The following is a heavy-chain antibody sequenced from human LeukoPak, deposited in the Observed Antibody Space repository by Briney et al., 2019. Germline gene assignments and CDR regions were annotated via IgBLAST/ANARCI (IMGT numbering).Heavy chain of an antibody. J-gene: IGHJ4*02. D-gene: IGHD5-12*01. V-gene: IGHV3-30*18. CDR3: AKGSMGRCSGNSCYSAY. CDR1: GFTFSNYG. CDR2: ISYDGSNK. Sequence: GGSLRLSCAASGFTFSNYGMHWVRQAPGKGLEWVAVISYDGSNKYYADSVKGRFTISRDNSKNTLYLQMNSLRVEDTAVYYFAKGSMGRCSGNSCYSAYWGQGTLVTVSS.